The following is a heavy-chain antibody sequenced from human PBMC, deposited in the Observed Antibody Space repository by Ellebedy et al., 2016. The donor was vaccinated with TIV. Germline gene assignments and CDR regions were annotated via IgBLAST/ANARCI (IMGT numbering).Heavy chain of an antibody. Sequence: GESLKISCAASGFTFSTFAMSWVRQAPGKELEWVSTITGTGGGDNTYYADSVRGRFTISRDDSKNTLYLQMTSLRAEDTAVYYCAKDDDVSVRIRFDPWGQGTLVTVSS. CDR3: AKDDDVSVRIRFDP. V-gene: IGHV3-23*01. D-gene: IGHD3-16*01. CDR2: ITGTGGGDNT. CDR1: GFTFSTFA. J-gene: IGHJ5*02.